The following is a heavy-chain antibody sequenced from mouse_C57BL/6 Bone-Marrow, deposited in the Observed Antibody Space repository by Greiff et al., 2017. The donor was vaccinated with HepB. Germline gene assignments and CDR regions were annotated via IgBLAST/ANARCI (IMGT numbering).Heavy chain of an antibody. V-gene: IGHV5-9-1*02. J-gene: IGHJ4*01. CDR2: ISSGGDYI. D-gene: IGHD1-1*02. Sequence: EVKLVESGEGLVKPGGSLKLSCAASGFTFSSYAMSWVRQTPEKRLEWVAYISSGGDYIYYADTVKGRFTIARDNARNTLYLQMSSLKSEDTAMYYCTRDGGSRGYYDMDYWGQGTSVTVSS. CDR3: TRDGGSRGYYDMDY. CDR1: GFTFSSYA.